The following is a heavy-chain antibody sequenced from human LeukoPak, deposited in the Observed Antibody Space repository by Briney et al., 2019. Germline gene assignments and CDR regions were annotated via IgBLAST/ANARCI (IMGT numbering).Heavy chain of an antibody. Sequence: GGSLRLSCVASGFTFSSYWMHWVRQDPRKGLVWVSRISGDGRNINYADSVRGRFTISRDNAKNTLYLQMNTLRVEDTAVYYCARDLFSYYYDSSGSEGVDYWGQGTLVTVSS. J-gene: IGHJ4*02. CDR1: GFTFSSYW. CDR2: ISGDGRNI. V-gene: IGHV3-74*01. D-gene: IGHD3-22*01. CDR3: ARDLFSYYYDSSGSEGVDY.